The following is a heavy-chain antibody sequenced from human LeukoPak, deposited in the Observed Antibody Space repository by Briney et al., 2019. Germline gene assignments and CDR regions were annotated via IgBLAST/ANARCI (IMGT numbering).Heavy chain of an antibody. D-gene: IGHD4/OR15-4a*01. CDR2: ISGSGDST. J-gene: IGHJ4*02. CDR1: GFTFKNYE. V-gene: IGHV3-23*01. CDR3: ANLGANYYFDY. Sequence: PGGSLRLSCAASGFTFKNYEMKWVRQAPGKGLEWVSGISGSGDSTYYADSMRGRITISRDNAKNTLYLQMNSLRAEDTAVYYCANLGANYYFDYWAQGTLVTVSS.